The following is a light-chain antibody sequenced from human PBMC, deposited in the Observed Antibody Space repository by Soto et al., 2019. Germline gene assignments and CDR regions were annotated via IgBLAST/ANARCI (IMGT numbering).Light chain of an antibody. CDR3: QQSYSTPWT. Sequence: DIQMTQSPSSLSASVGDRVTITCRASQSISSYLNWYQQKVGKAPRLLIYGASSLQSGVPSRFSGSGSGTHFTLTISRLQPEDFATFYCQQSYSTPWTFGQGTKVEIK. V-gene: IGKV1-39*01. CDR2: GAS. J-gene: IGKJ1*01. CDR1: QSISSY.